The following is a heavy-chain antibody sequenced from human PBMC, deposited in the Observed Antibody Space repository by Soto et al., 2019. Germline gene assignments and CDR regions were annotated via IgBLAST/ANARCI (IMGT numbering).Heavy chain of an antibody. CDR2: ISSSSSYI. D-gene: IGHD3-16*02. J-gene: IGHJ4*02. Sequence: EVQLAESGGGLVKPGGSLRLSCAASGFTFSSYSMNWVHQAPGKGLEWVSSISSSSSYIYYADSVKGRFTISRDNAKNSLYLQMNSLRAEDTAVYYCAKEAGELSTRSFDYWGQGTLVTVSS. CDR1: GFTFSSYS. V-gene: IGHV3-21*01. CDR3: AKEAGELSTRSFDY.